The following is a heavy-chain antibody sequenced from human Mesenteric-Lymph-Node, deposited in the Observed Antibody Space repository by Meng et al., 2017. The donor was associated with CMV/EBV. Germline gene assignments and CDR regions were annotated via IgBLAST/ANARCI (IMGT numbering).Heavy chain of an antibody. Sequence: GGSLRLSCAASGFTFSNYAMSWVRQAPGKGLEWVSLIYSGGSSAFYADSVKGRFTISRDDSRNTLYLHFDSLRAEDTAIYYCARDTGAGCDYWGHGALVTVSS. V-gene: IGHV3-23*03. CDR1: GFTFSNYA. D-gene: IGHD4-11*01. CDR2: IYSGGSSA. J-gene: IGHJ4*01. CDR3: ARDTGAGCDY.